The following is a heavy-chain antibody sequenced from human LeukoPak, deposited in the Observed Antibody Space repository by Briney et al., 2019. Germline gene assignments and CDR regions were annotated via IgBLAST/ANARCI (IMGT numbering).Heavy chain of an antibody. J-gene: IGHJ4*02. CDR1: GFSFMGYA. CDR2: ISGSGASP. D-gene: IGHD3-10*01. Sequence: GRSLRLSCVASGFSFMGYAMSWVRQAPGMGLEWVSVISGSGASPFYADSVRGRFTISRDNSENTVYLQMNSLRVEDTAVYYCAKGGSGYGSGSDFDYWGQGTLVTVSS. V-gene: IGHV3-23*01. CDR3: AKGGSGYGSGSDFDY.